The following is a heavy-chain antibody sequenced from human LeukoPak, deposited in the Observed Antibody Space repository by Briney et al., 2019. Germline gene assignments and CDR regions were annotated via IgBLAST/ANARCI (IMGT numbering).Heavy chain of an antibody. V-gene: IGHV1-18*01. D-gene: IGHD1-1*01. Sequence: ASVNVSFTASGGTFSSYAISWVRQAPGQGLEWMGWISAYNGNTNYAQKLQGRVTMTTDTSTSTAYMELRSLRSDDTAVYYCAKTPANQNDGLHFDYWGQGTLVTVSS. J-gene: IGHJ4*02. CDR3: AKTPANQNDGLHFDY. CDR2: ISAYNGNT. CDR1: GGTFSSYA.